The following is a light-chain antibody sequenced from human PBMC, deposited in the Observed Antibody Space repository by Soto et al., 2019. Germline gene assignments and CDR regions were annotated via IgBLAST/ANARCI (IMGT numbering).Light chain of an antibody. CDR1: QSVVHSDGIAY. J-gene: IGKJ5*01. V-gene: IGKV2-30*02. CDR2: KVS. CDR3: MQGTHWPIT. Sequence: DVVMTQSPLSLPVTLGQPASISCRPNQSVVHSDGIAYFSWFQQRPGRSPRSLIYKVSNRDSGVPARFSGSGSGTDFALKISRVEAEDVWVYDGMQGTHWPITFGQGTRLEIK.